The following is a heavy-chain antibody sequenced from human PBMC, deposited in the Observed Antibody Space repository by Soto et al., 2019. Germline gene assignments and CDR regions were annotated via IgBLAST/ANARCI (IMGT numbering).Heavy chain of an antibody. CDR1: GGSISSYY. D-gene: IGHD2-2*01. Sequence: SETLSLTCTVSGGSISSYYWSWIRQPPGKGLEWIGYIYYSGSTNYNPSLKSRVTISVDTSKNQFSLKLGSVTAADTAVYYCARVAPASTNYYYYYYMDVWGKGTTVTVSS. V-gene: IGHV4-59*01. J-gene: IGHJ6*03. CDR2: IYYSGST. CDR3: ARVAPASTNYYYYYYMDV.